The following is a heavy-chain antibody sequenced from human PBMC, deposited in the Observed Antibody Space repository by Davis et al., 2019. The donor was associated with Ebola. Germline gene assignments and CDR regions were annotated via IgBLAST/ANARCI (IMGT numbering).Heavy chain of an antibody. Sequence: ASVKISCKASGYTFTGYHMHWVRQAPGQGLEWMGRMNPHSGGTNYAQKFQGRVTMIRDTSISTAYMELSRLTYDDTAVYYCARLCSSSCPNDYWGQGTLITVSS. CDR2: MNPHSGGT. D-gene: IGHD2-2*01. CDR3: ARLCSSSCPNDY. V-gene: IGHV1-2*06. J-gene: IGHJ4*02. CDR1: GYTFTGYH.